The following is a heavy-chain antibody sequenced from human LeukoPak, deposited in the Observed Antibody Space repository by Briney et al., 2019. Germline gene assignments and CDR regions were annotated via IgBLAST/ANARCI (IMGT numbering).Heavy chain of an antibody. CDR2: ISGSGGST. D-gene: IGHD6-13*01. CDR1: GFTFSSYA. CDR3: AKDLGAAADHYFDY. Sequence: GGSLRLSCAASGFTFSSYAMSWVRRAPGKGLEWVSAISGSGGSTYYAGSVKGRLTISRDNSKNTLYLQMNSLRAEDTAVYYCAKDLGAAADHYFDYWGQGTLVTVSS. V-gene: IGHV3-23*01. J-gene: IGHJ4*02.